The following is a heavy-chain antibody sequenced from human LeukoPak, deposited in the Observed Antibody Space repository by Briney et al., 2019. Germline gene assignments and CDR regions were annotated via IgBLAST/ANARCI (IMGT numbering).Heavy chain of an antibody. Sequence: GGSLTLSCAASGFTFRTSWMHWVRQDSRKGLVWVSRISSDGSDIRYADSVKGRFTISKDNAKNTLYLLMSSLRAEDTALYYCARDRGGLGHTTLDHWGQGTLVTVSS. CDR2: ISSDGSDI. J-gene: IGHJ4*02. V-gene: IGHV3-74*01. D-gene: IGHD1-26*01. CDR1: GFTFRTSW. CDR3: ARDRGGLGHTTLDH.